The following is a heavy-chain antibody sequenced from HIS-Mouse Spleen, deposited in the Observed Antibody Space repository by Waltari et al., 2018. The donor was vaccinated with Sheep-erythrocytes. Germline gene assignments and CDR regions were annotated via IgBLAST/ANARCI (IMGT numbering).Heavy chain of an antibody. Sequence: QVQLVQSGAEVKKPGASVKVSCKASGYTFTGYYMHWVRQAPGQGLEWMGWINPNSGETSISTAYMELSRLRSDDTAVYYCARGYCSSTSCYGYFQHWGQGTLVTVSS. D-gene: IGHD2-2*01. V-gene: IGHV1-2*02. J-gene: IGHJ1*01. CDR2: INPNSG. CDR1: GYTFTGYY. CDR3: ARGYCSSTSCYGYFQH.